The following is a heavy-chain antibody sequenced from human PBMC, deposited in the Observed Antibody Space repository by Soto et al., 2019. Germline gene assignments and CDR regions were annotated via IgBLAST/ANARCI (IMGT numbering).Heavy chain of an antibody. D-gene: IGHD6-19*01. Sequence: QITLKESGPTLVKPTQPLTLTCPFSGFSLSTSGVGVGWIRQPPGKTLEWLALIYWDDDKRYSPSLKSRLTITKATSKNQGVLTMTNMEPVDTATYYCALFTGYSSGWYLSYWGQGTLVTVSS. CDR1: GFSLSTSGVG. CDR2: IYWDDDK. CDR3: ALFTGYSSGWYLSY. J-gene: IGHJ4*02. V-gene: IGHV2-5*02.